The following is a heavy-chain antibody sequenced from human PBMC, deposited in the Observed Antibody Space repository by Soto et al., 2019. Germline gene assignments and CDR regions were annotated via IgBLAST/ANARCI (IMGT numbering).Heavy chain of an antibody. CDR3: TASPSGYARSY. V-gene: IGHV3-15*07. Sequence: PGGSLRLSCAASGFTFTNAWMNWVRQAPGKGLEWVGRIKSKSDGGTTDYAAPVKGRFTISRDDSKNTLYLQMNSLKTEDTAVYYCTASPSGYARSYWGQGMLVTVSS. J-gene: IGHJ4*02. CDR2: IKSKSDGGTT. D-gene: IGHD3-22*01. CDR1: GFTFTNAW.